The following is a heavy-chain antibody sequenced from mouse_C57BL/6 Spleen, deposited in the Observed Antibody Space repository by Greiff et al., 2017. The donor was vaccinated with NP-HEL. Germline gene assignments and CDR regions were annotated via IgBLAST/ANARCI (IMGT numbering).Heavy chain of an antibody. Sequence: EVQVVESGGGLVKPGGSLKLSCAASGFTFSSYTMSWVRQTPEKRLEWVATISGGGGNTYYPDSVKGRFTISRDNAKNTLYLQMSSLRSEDTALYYCARQGYYYAMDYWGQGTSVTVSS. V-gene: IGHV5-9*01. CDR3: ARQGYYYAMDY. J-gene: IGHJ4*01. CDR1: GFTFSSYT. CDR2: ISGGGGNT.